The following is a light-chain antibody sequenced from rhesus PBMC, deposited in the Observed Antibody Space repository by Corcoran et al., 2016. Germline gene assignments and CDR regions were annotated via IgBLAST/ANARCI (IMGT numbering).Light chain of an antibody. V-gene: IGKV3-42*01. J-gene: IGKJ4*01. CDR2: GAS. CDR1: QSVSSS. CDR3: QQDYSWPLT. Sequence: EIVMTQSPATLSLSPGERATLSCRASQSVSSSLAWYQQKPGQAPKLLIYGASSRAHGIPDRFSGSGSGTEFTLTISSLEPEDVGVYYCQQDYSWPLTFGGGTKVELK.